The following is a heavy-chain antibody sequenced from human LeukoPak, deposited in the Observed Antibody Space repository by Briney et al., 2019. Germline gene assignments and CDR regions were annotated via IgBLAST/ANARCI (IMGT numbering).Heavy chain of an antibody. V-gene: IGHV3-7*01. D-gene: IGHD2-8*01. J-gene: IGHJ4*02. CDR1: GFSFSSFW. CDR2: IKEDGSEK. CDR3: ARHGLDY. Sequence: PGGSLRLSCAASGFSFSSFWMNWVRQDPGKGLEWVANIKEDGSEKYYVDSVKGRVTISRDNANKSLYLQMNSLRAEDTAVYYCARHGLDYWGQGTPVTVSS.